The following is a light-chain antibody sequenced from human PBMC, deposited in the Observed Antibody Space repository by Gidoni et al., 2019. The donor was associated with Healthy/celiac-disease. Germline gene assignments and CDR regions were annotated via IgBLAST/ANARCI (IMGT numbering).Light chain of an antibody. CDR3: QQRYSTPTWT. J-gene: IGKJ1*01. Sequence: DIQMTQSPSSLSASVADRVTITCRASQSISSYLNWYQQKPGKAPKLLIYAASSLQSGVPSRFSGSGSGTDFTITISSLQPEDFATDYCQQRYSTPTWTFGQGTKVEIK. CDR1: QSISSY. V-gene: IGKV1-39*01. CDR2: AAS.